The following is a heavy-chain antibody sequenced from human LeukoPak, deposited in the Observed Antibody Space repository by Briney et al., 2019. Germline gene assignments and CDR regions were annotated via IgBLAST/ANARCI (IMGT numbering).Heavy chain of an antibody. CDR3: AREGYASGWAFDY. CDR2: IYTSGST. J-gene: IGHJ4*03. Sequence: SETLSNTSTVSGGTTSSLSWSRIWQPAGKGLEWIGRIYTSGSTNYNPSLKSRVTMSLDTSKNQFSLKLSSVTAADTAVYYCAREGYASGWAFDYWGQGTMVTVSS. D-gene: IGHD6-19*01. CDR1: GGTTSSLS. V-gene: IGHV4-4*07.